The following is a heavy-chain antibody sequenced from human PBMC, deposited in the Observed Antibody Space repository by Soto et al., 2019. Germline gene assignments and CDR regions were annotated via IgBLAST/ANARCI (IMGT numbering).Heavy chain of an antibody. V-gene: IGHV4-59*01. CDR2: IYYSGST. CDR3: ASTNVDTITPRGSYYGMDV. D-gene: IGHD5-12*01. J-gene: IGHJ6*02. Sequence: SETLSLTCTVSGGSISSYYWSWIRQPPGKGLEWIGYIYYSGSTNYNPSLKSRVTISVEKSKNQSSLKLSSVTAADTAVYYCASTNVDTITPRGSYYGMDVWAPGTTVTVSS. CDR1: GGSISSYY.